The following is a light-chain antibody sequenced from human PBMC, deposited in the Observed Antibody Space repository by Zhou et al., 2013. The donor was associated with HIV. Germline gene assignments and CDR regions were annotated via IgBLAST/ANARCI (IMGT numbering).Light chain of an antibody. CDR3: QQYNNWPPT. V-gene: IGKV3-15*01. J-gene: IGKJ4*01. Sequence: EIVMTQSPATLSVSPGERATLSCRASQSLGSNLAWYQQKPGQAPRLLIYDASTRATDIPARFSGSGSGTEFTLTISSLQSEDFAVYYCQQYNNWPPTFGGGTKVEIK. CDR2: DAS. CDR1: QSLGSN.